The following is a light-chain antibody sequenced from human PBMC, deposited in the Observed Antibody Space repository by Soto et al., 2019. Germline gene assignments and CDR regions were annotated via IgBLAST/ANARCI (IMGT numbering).Light chain of an antibody. CDR3: HKYGPSPLT. CDR2: GAS. CDR1: QSVSSNY. Sequence: EIVLTQSPDTLSLSPGERATLSCRASQSVSSNYLAWYQQIPGQAPRPLIYGASSRVPGIPDRFSGSGSGTDFTLTISRLEPEDFAVYYCHKYGPSPLTFGGGTKVEI. V-gene: IGKV3-20*01. J-gene: IGKJ4*01.